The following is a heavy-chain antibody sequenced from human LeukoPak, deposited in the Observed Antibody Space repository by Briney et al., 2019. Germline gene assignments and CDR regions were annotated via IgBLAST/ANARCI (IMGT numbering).Heavy chain of an antibody. CDR2: IDWDDDK. D-gene: IGHD3-3*01. J-gene: IGHJ6*03. Sequence: SGPTLVKPTRTLTLTCTFSGFSLSTSGMRVSWIRQPPGKALGWLARIDWDDDKFYSTSLKTRLTISKDTSKNQVVLTMTNMDPVDTATYYCARTPPVIDFWSGYYMDVWGKGTTVTVSS. V-gene: IGHV2-70*04. CDR3: ARTPPVIDFWSGYYMDV. CDR1: GFSLSTSGMR.